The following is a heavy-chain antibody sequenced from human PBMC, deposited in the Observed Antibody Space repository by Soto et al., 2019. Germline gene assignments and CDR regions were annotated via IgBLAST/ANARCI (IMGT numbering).Heavy chain of an antibody. D-gene: IGHD6-13*01. CDR3: ARGLAGRSSSWYDY. CDR1: GGSFSCYY. CDR2: INHSGST. V-gene: IGHV4-34*01. J-gene: IGHJ4*02. Sequence: SETLSVTCAVYGGSFSCYYWSWIRQPPGKGLEWIGEINHSGSTNYNPSLKSRVTISVDTSKNQLSLKLSSVTAADTAVYYCARGLAGRSSSWYDYWGQGTLVTVPQ.